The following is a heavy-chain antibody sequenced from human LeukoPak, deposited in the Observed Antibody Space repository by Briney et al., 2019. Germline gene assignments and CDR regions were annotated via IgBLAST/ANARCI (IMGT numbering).Heavy chain of an antibody. CDR3: ARGLHYYDSSGYYGY. D-gene: IGHD3-22*01. J-gene: IGHJ4*02. Sequence: GGSLRLSCTASGFTFGDYAMSWFRQAPGKGLEWVSSISSSSSYIYYADSVKGRFTISRDNAKNSLYLQMNSLRAEDTAVYYCARGLHYYDSSGYYGYWGQGTLVTVSS. CDR1: GFTFGDYA. CDR2: ISSSSSYI. V-gene: IGHV3-21*01.